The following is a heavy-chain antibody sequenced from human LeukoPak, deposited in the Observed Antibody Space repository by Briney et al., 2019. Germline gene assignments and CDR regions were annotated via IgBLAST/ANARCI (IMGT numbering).Heavy chain of an antibody. CDR2: IYYSGST. J-gene: IGHJ6*03. CDR3: ARLSGYYYYMDV. D-gene: IGHD3-10*01. Sequence: PSETLSLTCTVSGGSISSSSYCWGWIRQPPGKGLEWIGSIYYSGSTYYNPSLKSRVTISVDTSKNQFSLKLSSVTAADTAVYYCARLSGYYYYMDVLGKGTTVTVSS. V-gene: IGHV4-39*01. CDR1: GGSISSSSYC.